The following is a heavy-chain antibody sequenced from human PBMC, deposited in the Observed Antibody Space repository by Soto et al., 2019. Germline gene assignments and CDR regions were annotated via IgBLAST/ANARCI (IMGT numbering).Heavy chain of an antibody. CDR3: ASRRRGRPFDY. CDR1: GFTFSSYW. J-gene: IGHJ4*02. CDR2: IKQDGSEK. D-gene: IGHD1-26*01. V-gene: IGHV3-7*01. Sequence: EVQLVESGGGLVQPGGSLRLSCAASGFTFSSYWMSWVRQAPGKGLEWVANIKQDGSEKYYVDSVKGRFTISRDNAKNSLYLQMNRLRDEDTAVYYCASRRRGRPFDYWGQGTLVTVSS.